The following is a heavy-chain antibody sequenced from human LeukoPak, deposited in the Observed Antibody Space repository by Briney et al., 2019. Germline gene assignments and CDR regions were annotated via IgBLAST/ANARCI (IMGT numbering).Heavy chain of an antibody. CDR1: GGSISSSSYY. J-gene: IGHJ5*02. Sequence: SETLSLTCSVSGGSISSSSYYWGWIRQPPGKGLEWIGGIYYSGSTYYNPSLKSRVTISVDTSKNQFSLKLRSVTAADTAVYHCARLATVTTGGWFDPWGQGTLVTVSS. V-gene: IGHV4-39*01. CDR3: ARLATVTTGGWFDP. D-gene: IGHD4-17*01. CDR2: IYYSGST.